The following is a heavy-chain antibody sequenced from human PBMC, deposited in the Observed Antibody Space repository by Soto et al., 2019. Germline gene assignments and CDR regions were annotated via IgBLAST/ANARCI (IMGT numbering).Heavy chain of an antibody. J-gene: IGHJ2*01. D-gene: IGHD1-26*01. CDR3: ARGGSLYWYFDL. CDR2: INAGNGNT. V-gene: IGHV1-3*01. CDR1: GYTFTSYA. Sequence: QVQLVQSGAEVKKPGASVKVSCKASGYTFTSYAMHWVRQAPGQRLEWMGWINAGNGNTKYSQKFQGRVTITRDTSASTAYMELSGLRSEDTAVYYWARGGSLYWYFDLWGRGTLVTVSS.